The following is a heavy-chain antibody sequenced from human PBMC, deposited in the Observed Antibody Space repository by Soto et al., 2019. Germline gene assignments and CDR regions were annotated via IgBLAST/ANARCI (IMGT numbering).Heavy chain of an antibody. CDR3: ARGGRYPKSCFYFGMDV. Sequence: QVQLVQSGAEVKKPGSSVKVSCKASGVTFSTYSISWVRQAPGQGLEWMGESLPIFGTSHYAQNFQGRVTITADESTSTVYMELSSLRSDDTAVYYCARGGRYPKSCFYFGMDVWGQGTTVTVSS. CDR2: SLPIFGTS. J-gene: IGHJ6*02. D-gene: IGHD1-20*01. V-gene: IGHV1-69*01. CDR1: GVTFSTYS.